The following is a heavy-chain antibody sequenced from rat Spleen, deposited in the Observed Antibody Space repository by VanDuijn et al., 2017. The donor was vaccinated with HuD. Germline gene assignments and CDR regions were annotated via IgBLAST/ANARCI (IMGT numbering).Heavy chain of an antibody. J-gene: IGHJ3*01. CDR2: ISSSSGTI. CDR3: ARAGGLSTCFAY. V-gene: IGHV5-34*01. Sequence: EVQLVESGGGLVQPGRSLKLSCVASGFTFSDYGMNWIRQAPGKGLEWVAYISSSSGTIYYADTVKGRFTISRDNAKNTLYLQLSSLRSEDTALYYCARAGGLSTCFAYWGQGTLVTVSS. CDR1: GFTFSDYG. D-gene: IGHD1-12*01.